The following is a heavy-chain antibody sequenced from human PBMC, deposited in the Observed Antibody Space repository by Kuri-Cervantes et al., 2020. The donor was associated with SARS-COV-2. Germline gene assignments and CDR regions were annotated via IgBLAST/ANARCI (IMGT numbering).Heavy chain of an antibody. D-gene: IGHD2-15*01. CDR1: GFTFSRYA. J-gene: IGHJ4*02. Sequence: LSLTCAASGFTFSRYAMSCVRQAPGKGLEWVSAISGSGGSTYYADSVKGRFTISRDNSKNTLYLQMNSLRAEDTDVYYCAKSGTQYCSAGSCYVDYWGQGTLVTVSS. CDR2: ISGSGGST. V-gene: IGHV3-23*01. CDR3: AKSGTQYCSAGSCYVDY.